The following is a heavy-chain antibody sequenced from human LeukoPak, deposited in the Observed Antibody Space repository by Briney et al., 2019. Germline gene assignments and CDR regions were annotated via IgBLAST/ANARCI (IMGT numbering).Heavy chain of an antibody. V-gene: IGHV3-33*03. J-gene: IGHJ3*02. CDR3: ASGDTTGYSGDAFNI. Sequence: GGSPRLSCVASGFTFSRYGMHWVRQAPGKGLEWVAIIWYDGSNKYYADSVKGRFTISRDTSKNTLYMQMDSLRAEDTAVYYCASGDTTGYSGDAFNIWGQGTMVTVSS. CDR2: IWYDGSNK. CDR1: GFTFSRYG. D-gene: IGHD3-22*01.